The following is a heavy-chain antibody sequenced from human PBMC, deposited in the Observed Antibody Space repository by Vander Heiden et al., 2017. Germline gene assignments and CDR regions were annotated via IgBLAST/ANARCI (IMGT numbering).Heavy chain of an antibody. D-gene: IGHD1-20*01. CDR1: GLTFSSTA. CDR3: AKDFGDNGFYYGLDV. CDR2: ISGSGSNT. Sequence: VELLESGGGRVQPGGSLRPRCGASGLTFSSTAMNWVRQAPGKGLEWVSVISGSGSNTYYADSVKGRFTISRDNSKNTLYLQMSSLRAEDTAVYYCAKDFGDNGFYYGLDVWGQGTTVTVSS. V-gene: IGHV3-23*01. J-gene: IGHJ6*02.